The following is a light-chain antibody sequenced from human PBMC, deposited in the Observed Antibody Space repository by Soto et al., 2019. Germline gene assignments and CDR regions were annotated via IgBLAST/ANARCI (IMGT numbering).Light chain of an antibody. CDR1: QSVSSY. V-gene: IGKV3-20*01. CDR3: QQYGSMGIT. J-gene: IGKJ5*01. Sequence: EIVLTQSPATLSLSPGERATLSCRASQSVSSYLAWYQQKPGQAPRLLIYGASSRATGIPDRFSGSGSGTDFTLTISRLEPEDFAVYYCQQYGSMGITFGQGTRLEIK. CDR2: GAS.